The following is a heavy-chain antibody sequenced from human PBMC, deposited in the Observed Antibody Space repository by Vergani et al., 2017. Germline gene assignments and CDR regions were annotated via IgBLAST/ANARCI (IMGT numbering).Heavy chain of an antibody. Sequence: VQLVQSGAEVKKPGSSVKVSCKASGGTFSSYAISWVLQAPGQGLEWMGGIIPIFGIANYAQKFQGRVTITADKSTSTAYMELSSLRSEDTAVYYCARTSGIAAAGTGDYFDYWGQGTLVTVSS. CDR1: GGTFSSYA. CDR2: IIPIFGIA. V-gene: IGHV1-69*17. D-gene: IGHD6-13*01. J-gene: IGHJ4*02. CDR3: ARTSGIAAAGTGDYFDY.